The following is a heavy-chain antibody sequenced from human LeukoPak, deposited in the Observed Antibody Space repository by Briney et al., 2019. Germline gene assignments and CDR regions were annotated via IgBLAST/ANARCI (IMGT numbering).Heavy chain of an antibody. J-gene: IGHJ5*02. CDR3: ARDLGYSSGRLVWFDP. V-gene: IGHV4-4*07. CDR1: GGSISSYY. Sequence: SETLSLTCTVSGGSISSYYWSWIRQPAGKGLEWIGRIYTSGSTNYNPSLKSRVTMSVDTSKNQFSLKLSSVTAADTAVYYCARDLGYSSGRLVWFDPWGQGTLVTVSS. CDR2: IYTSGST. D-gene: IGHD3-10*01.